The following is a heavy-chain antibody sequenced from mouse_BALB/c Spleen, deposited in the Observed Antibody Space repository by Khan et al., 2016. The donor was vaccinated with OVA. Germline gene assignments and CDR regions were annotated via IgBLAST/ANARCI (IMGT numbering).Heavy chain of an antibody. V-gene: IGHV3-2*02. CDR2: ISYSGNT. J-gene: IGHJ3*01. CDR3: ARKDYYDYDPFPY. CDR1: GYSITSEYT. Sequence: EVQLQESGPGLVKPSQSLSLTCTVTGYSITSEYTWNWIRQFPGNKLEWMGFISYSGNTRYNPSLKSRISITRATSKNQFFLQLNSVTSEDTATXYCARKDYYDYDPFPYWGQGTLVTVSA. D-gene: IGHD2-4*01.